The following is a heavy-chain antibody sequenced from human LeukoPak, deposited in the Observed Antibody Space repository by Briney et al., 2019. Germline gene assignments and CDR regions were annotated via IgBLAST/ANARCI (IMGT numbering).Heavy chain of an antibody. CDR3: ARDWRITIFGVVESGDHAPFDP. CDR1: RYTFTSYY. CDR2: INPSGGST. Sequence: ASVKVSCTASRYTFTSYYMHWVRQAPGQGLEWMGIINPSGGSTSYAQKFQGRVTMTRDTSTSTVYMELSSLRSEDTAVYYCARDWRITIFGVVESGDHAPFDPWGQGTLVTVSS. V-gene: IGHV1-46*01. D-gene: IGHD3-3*01. J-gene: IGHJ5*02.